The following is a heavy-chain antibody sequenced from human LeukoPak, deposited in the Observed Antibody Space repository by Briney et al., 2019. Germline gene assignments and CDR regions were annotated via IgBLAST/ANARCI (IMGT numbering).Heavy chain of an antibody. CDR2: INHSGST. J-gene: IGHJ4*02. CDR3: ARKSRYYYGSGSYLDY. D-gene: IGHD3-10*01. V-gene: IGHV4-34*01. CDR1: GGSFSGYY. Sequence: PSETLSLTCAVYGGSFSGYYWSWIRQPPGKGLEWVGEINHSGSTNYNPSLKSRVTISVGTSKSQFSLKLSSVTAADTAVYYCARKSRYYYGSGSYLDYWGQGTLVTVSS.